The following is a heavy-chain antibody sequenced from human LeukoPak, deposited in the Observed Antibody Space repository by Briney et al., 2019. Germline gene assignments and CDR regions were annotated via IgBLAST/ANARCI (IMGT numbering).Heavy chain of an antibody. Sequence: SETLALTCTVSGGSISSNNYYWGWIRQPPGKGLEWNGYIYYSGSTNYNPSLKSRVTISVDTSKNQFSLKLSYVTAADTAVYYCASSPYYYDKACFQHWGQGTLVTVSS. J-gene: IGHJ1*01. V-gene: IGHV4-61*05. CDR2: IYYSGST. CDR1: GGSISSNNYY. CDR3: ASSPYYYDKACFQH. D-gene: IGHD3-22*01.